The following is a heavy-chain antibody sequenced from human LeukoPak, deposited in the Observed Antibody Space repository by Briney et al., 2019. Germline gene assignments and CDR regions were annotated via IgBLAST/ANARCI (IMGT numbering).Heavy chain of an antibody. D-gene: IGHD2-2*01. J-gene: IGHJ4*02. CDR3: ARGGVGYCSSTSCYEAFDY. CDR2: INAGNGNT. V-gene: IGHV1-3*01. Sequence: ASVKVSCKASGYTFTSYAMHWVRQAPGQSLEWMGWINAGNGNTKYSQKFQGRVTITRDTSASTAYMELSSLRSEDTAVYYCARGGVGYCSSTSCYEAFDYWGQGTLVTVSS. CDR1: GYTFTSYA.